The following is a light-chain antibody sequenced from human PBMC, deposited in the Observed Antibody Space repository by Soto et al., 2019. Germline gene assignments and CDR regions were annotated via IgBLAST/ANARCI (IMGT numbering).Light chain of an antibody. V-gene: IGKV3-20*01. CDR1: QSVNTNY. J-gene: IGKJ1*01. CDR3: QQYGSSVT. CDR2: GAS. Sequence: EIVLTQSPGTLSLSPGERATLSCRASQSVNTNYLAWYQQTPGQAPRLLIYGASTRATGIPDRFSGSGSETAFTLTISELEAAEVEVYYYQQYGSSVTFGQGTKVEIK.